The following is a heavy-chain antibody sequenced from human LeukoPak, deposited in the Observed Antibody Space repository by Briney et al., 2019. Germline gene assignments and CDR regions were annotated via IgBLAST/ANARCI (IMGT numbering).Heavy chain of an antibody. Sequence: SETLSLTCTVSGGSISSYYWSWIRQPPGKGLEWIGYIYYSGSTNYNPSLKSRVTISVDTSKNQFSLKLSSVTAADTAVYYCAASLTGYSSGWYPYYGMDVWGQGTTVTVSS. CDR2: IYYSGST. CDR1: GGSISSYY. CDR3: AASLTGYSSGWYPYYGMDV. D-gene: IGHD6-19*01. J-gene: IGHJ6*02. V-gene: IGHV4-59*01.